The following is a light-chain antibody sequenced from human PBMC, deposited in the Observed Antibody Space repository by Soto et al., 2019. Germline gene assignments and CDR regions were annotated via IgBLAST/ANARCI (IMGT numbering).Light chain of an antibody. J-gene: IGKJ1*01. V-gene: IGKV1-5*03. Sequence: DIQMTQSPSTLSASVGDRVTITCRASQSISSWLAWYQQKPGKAPKLLIYKASTLKSGVPPRFSGDGSGTEFTLTISSLQRDDFGIYYCQQYSRLWSFGQGTKVDNK. CDR3: QQYSRLWS. CDR2: KAS. CDR1: QSISSW.